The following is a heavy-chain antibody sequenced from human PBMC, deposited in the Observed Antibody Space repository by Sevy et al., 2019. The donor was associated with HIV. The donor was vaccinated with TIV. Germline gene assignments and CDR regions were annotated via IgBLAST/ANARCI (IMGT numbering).Heavy chain of an antibody. CDR2: ISPSGGIT. D-gene: IGHD5-18*01. V-gene: IGHV3-23*01. CDR1: GFTFISYA. Sequence: GSLRLSCAASGFTFISYAMSWVRQAPGKGLEWVSSISPSGGITYYADSVKGRFSISRDNSKNTVDLQMNSLRAEDTAVYYCAKEAAMGYVWGQGTTVTVSS. J-gene: IGHJ6*02. CDR3: AKEAAMGYV.